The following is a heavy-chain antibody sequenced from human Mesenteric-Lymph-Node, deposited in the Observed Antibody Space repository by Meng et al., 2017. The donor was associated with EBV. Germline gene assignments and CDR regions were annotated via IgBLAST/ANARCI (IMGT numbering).Heavy chain of an antibody. J-gene: IGHJ4*02. CDR2: IYYSGTT. D-gene: IGHD1-26*01. CDR1: GDSVISGNSY. V-gene: IGHV4-61*01. CDR3: ARDLRYYSDGYFDS. Sequence: QLLLQELGPGLVTPSETLSLTCSVSGDSVISGNSYWSWIRQSPGRGLEWIGFIYYSGTTNYNPSLGSRVTISLDTSKNQFSLRLHSVTAADTAVYYCARDLRYYSDGYFDSWGQGTLVTVSS.